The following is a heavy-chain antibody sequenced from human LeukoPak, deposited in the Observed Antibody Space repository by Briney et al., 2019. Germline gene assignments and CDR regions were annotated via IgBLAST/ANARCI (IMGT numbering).Heavy chain of an antibody. V-gene: IGHV3-30-3*01. Sequence: GGTLRLSCAASGFTFSSYAMHWVRQAPGKGLKWVAVISYDGSNKYYADSVKGRFTISRDNSKNTLYLQMNSLRAEDTAVYYCTRGVRWLQLGCVFDIWGQGTMVTVSS. CDR2: ISYDGSNK. D-gene: IGHD5-24*01. CDR3: TRGVRWLQLGCVFDI. CDR1: GFTFSSYA. J-gene: IGHJ3*02.